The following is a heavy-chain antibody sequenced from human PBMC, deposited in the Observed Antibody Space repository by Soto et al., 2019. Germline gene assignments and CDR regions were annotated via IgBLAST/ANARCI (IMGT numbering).Heavy chain of an antibody. J-gene: IGHJ4*02. V-gene: IGHV1-2*04. CDR2: INPNSGGT. D-gene: IGHD2-15*01. CDR1: GYTFTGYY. CDR3: ARSDRYCSGGSCYSCDY. Sequence: QVQLVQSGAEVKKPGASVKVSCKASGYTFTGYYMHWVRQAPGQGLEWMGWINPNSGGTNYAQKFQGWVTMTRDTSISTAYMELSRLRSDDTAVYYCARSDRYCSGGSCYSCDYWGQGTLVTVSS.